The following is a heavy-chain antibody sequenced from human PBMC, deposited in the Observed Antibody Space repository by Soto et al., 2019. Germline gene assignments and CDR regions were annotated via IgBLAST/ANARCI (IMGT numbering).Heavy chain of an antibody. CDR3: ARGPYSGYDWANFDY. V-gene: IGHV1-69*01. Sequence: QVQLVQSGAEVKKPGSSVKVSCKASGGTFSSYAISGVRQAPGQGLEWMGGIIPIFDTANYAQKFQGRVTITADESTSTAYMGLSSLRSEDTAVYYCARGPYSGYDWANFDYWGQGTLVTVSS. CDR2: IIPIFDTA. CDR1: GGTFSSYA. J-gene: IGHJ4*02. D-gene: IGHD5-12*01.